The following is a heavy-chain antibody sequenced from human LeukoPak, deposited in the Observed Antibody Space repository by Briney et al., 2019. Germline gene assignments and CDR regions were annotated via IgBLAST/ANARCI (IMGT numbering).Heavy chain of an antibody. CDR3: ARVLVVTSSADYLDY. V-gene: IGHV3-53*01. D-gene: IGHD2-2*01. J-gene: IGHJ4*02. CDR2: LYPGGKT. CDR1: GFTVSSNY. Sequence: GGSLRLSCAVSGFTVSSNYMTWVRQAPGKGPEWLSVLYPGGKTYYLDSVKGRFTISRDDSKNTLYLQVSNLRVEDTAVYYCARVLVVTSSADYLDYWGQGTLVTVSS.